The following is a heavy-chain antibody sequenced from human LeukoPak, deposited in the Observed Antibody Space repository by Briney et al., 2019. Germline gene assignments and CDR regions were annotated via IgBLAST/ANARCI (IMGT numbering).Heavy chain of an antibody. CDR2: ISAYNGNT. J-gene: IGHJ5*02. V-gene: IGHV1-18*04. CDR1: GYTFTSYG. CDR3: ARDAYDGSGSYYPSP. D-gene: IGHD3-10*01. Sequence: ASVKVSCKASGYTFTSYGISWVRQAPGQGLEWMGWISAYNGNTNYAQKLQGRVTMTTDTSTSTAYMELRSLRSDDTAVYYCARDAYDGSGSYYPSPWGQGTLVTVSS.